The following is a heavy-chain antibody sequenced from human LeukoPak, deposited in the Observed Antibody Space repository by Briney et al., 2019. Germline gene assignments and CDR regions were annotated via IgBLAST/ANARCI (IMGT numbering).Heavy chain of an antibody. V-gene: IGHV3-33*01. CDR1: GFTFSGYG. J-gene: IGHJ3*02. D-gene: IGHD4/OR15-4a*01. CDR2: IWYDGSNK. CDR3: ARDRPDPLGATDI. Sequence: AGGYLRLSCAASGFTFSGYGMHWVRQAPGKGLEWVVVIWYDGSNKYYADSVKGRFTISRDNSKNTPYLQMNRLRADDTAVHICARDRPDPLGATDIWGQGTMVTVSS.